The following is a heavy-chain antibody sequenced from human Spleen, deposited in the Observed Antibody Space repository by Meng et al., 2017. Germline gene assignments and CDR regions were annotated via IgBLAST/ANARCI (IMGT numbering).Heavy chain of an antibody. CDR3: ARYNYYDSNVYYYHSFVY. Sequence: SGPTLVKPTQTITLTCTFSGFSLSTSGLGVGWIRQPPGEALEWLALIYWNDDKRYNSSLKNRLTVTKDTSKNQVVLTVTNMDPVDTATYYCARYNYYDSNVYYYHSFVYWGQGTLVTVSS. V-gene: IGHV2-5*01. J-gene: IGHJ4*02. CDR1: GFSLSTSGLG. CDR2: IYWNDDK. D-gene: IGHD3-22*01.